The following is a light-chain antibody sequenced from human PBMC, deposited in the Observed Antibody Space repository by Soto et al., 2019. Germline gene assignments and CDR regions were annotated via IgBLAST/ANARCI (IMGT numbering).Light chain of an antibody. CDR1: SSDVGGYNY. V-gene: IGLV2-14*03. CDR2: DVS. J-gene: IGLJ1*01. Sequence: QSVLTQPASVSGPPGQSIAISCTGTSSDVGGYNYVSWYQHHPGKAPKLMIFDVSNRPSGVSNRFSGSKSGNTASLTISGLQTEDEADYYCGSFAGGNTYFFGVGSKVTVL. CDR3: GSFAGGNTYF.